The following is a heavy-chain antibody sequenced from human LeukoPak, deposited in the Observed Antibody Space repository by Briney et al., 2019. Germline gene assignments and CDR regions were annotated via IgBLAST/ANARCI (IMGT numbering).Heavy chain of an antibody. J-gene: IGHJ4*02. CDR1: GFTFSSYS. Sequence: GGSLRLSCAASGFTFSSYSMNWVRQAPGKGLEWVSSISSSSSYIYYADSVKGRFTISRDNAKNSLYLQMNSLRAEDTAVYYCARGDFWSGYPRYYFDYWGQGTLVTVSS. CDR2: ISSSSSYI. D-gene: IGHD3-3*01. CDR3: ARGDFWSGYPRYYFDY. V-gene: IGHV3-21*01.